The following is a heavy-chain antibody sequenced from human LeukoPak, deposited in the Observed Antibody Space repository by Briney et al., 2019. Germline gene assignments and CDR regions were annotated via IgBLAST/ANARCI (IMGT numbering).Heavy chain of an antibody. Sequence: ASVKVSCKASGYTFTSYGISWVRQAPGQGLEWMGWISAYNGNTNYAQKLQGRVTITTDTSTSTAYMELRSLRSDDTAVYYCARDYLDTAMVEFDYWGQGTLVTVSS. CDR3: ARDYLDTAMVEFDY. CDR1: GYTFTSYG. V-gene: IGHV1-18*04. D-gene: IGHD5-18*01. J-gene: IGHJ4*02. CDR2: ISAYNGNT.